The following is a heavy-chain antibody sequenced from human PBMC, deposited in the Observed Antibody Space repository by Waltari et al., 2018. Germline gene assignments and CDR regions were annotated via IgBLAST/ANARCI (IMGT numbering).Heavy chain of an antibody. J-gene: IGHJ4*02. CDR1: GYAVNSGFY. Sequence: QVQLHESGPGLVKSSETLSLTCDVSGYAVNSGFYWGWIRQAPGKGLEWVATIYHDGTTFYNPSIKSRLSVSMDTSKNQISLTLKSMTAADTAVYYCTRQVLGYCTSAACRRLESWGQGTLVTVSS. CDR2: IYHDGTT. CDR3: TRQVLGYCTSAACRRLES. V-gene: IGHV4-38-2*01. D-gene: IGHD2-8*02.